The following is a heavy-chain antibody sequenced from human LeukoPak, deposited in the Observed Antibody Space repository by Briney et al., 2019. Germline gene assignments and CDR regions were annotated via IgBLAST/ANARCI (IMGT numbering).Heavy chain of an antibody. Sequence: GGSLRLSCAASGFTFDDYAMHWVRQAPGKGPEWVSGISWNSGSIGYADSVKGRFTISRDNAKNSLYLQMNSLRAEDTAVYYCARPQAQYSSGWYDYWGQGTLVTVSS. J-gene: IGHJ4*02. D-gene: IGHD6-19*01. CDR3: ARPQAQYSSGWYDY. V-gene: IGHV3-9*01. CDR2: ISWNSGSI. CDR1: GFTFDDYA.